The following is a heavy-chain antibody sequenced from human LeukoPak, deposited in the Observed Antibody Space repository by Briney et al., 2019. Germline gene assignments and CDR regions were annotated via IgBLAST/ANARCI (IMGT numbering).Heavy chain of an antibody. CDR2: ISYDGSNK. Sequence: PGGSLRLSCAASGFTFSSYGMHWVRQAPGKGLEWVAVISYDGSNKYYADSVKGRFTISRDNSKNTLYLQMNSLRAEDTAVYYCAKYSGSYFDYWGLGTLVTVSS. V-gene: IGHV3-30*18. J-gene: IGHJ4*02. D-gene: IGHD1-26*01. CDR1: GFTFSSYG. CDR3: AKYSGSYFDY.